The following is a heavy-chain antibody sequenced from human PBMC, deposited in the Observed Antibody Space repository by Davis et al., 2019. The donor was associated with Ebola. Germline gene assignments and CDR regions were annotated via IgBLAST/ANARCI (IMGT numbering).Heavy chain of an antibody. J-gene: IGHJ6*02. D-gene: IGHD1-7*01. CDR1: GFTVSSNY. V-gene: IGHV3-11*04. Sequence: PGGSLRLSCAASGFTVSSNYMSWVRQAPGKGLEWVSYISSSGSTIYYADSVKGRFTISRDNAKNSLYLQMNSLRAEDTAVYYCARDWDNWNYGLYYYGMDVWGQGTTVTVSS. CDR2: ISSSGSTI. CDR3: ARDWDNWNYGLYYYGMDV.